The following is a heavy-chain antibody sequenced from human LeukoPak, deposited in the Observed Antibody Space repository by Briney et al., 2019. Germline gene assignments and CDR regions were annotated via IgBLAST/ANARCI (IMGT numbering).Heavy chain of an antibody. J-gene: IGHJ4*02. V-gene: IGHV3-11*04. CDR2: ISSGGSTI. CDR3: ASPLNLYYYDSSGYPNPIDY. Sequence: SGGSPRLSCAASGFTFSDYYMSWIRQAPGKGLDWVSYISSGGSTIYYADSVKGRFTISRDNAKNSLYLQMNSLRAEDTAVYYCASPLNLYYYDSSGYPNPIDYWGQGTLVTVSS. CDR1: GFTFSDYY. D-gene: IGHD3-22*01.